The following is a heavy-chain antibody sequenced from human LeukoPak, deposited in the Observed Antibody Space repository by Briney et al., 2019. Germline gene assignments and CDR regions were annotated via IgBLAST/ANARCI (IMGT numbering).Heavy chain of an antibody. CDR3: ARHGRAGEWLNWYFDI. Sequence: GESLKISCKGSGYSFTSYWIGWVRQMPGKGLEWMGIIYPGDSDTRYSPSFQGQVTISADKSISTAYLQWSSLKASDTAIYYCARHGRAGEWLNWYFDIWGRGTLVTVSS. J-gene: IGHJ2*01. CDR1: GYSFTSYW. CDR2: IYPGDSDT. D-gene: IGHD5-24*01. V-gene: IGHV5-51*01.